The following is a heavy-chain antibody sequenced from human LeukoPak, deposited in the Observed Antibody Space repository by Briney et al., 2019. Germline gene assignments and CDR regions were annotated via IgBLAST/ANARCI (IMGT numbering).Heavy chain of an antibody. Sequence: GASVKVSCKASGYTFTSYAMHWVRQAPGQRLEWMGWINPNSGGTNYAQKFQGRVTMTRDTSISTAYMELSRLRSDDTAVYYCARDGGYSYGYIPFDYWGQGTLVTVSS. CDR2: INPNSGGT. V-gene: IGHV1-2*02. CDR3: ARDGGYSYGYIPFDY. D-gene: IGHD5-18*01. CDR1: GYTFTSYA. J-gene: IGHJ4*02.